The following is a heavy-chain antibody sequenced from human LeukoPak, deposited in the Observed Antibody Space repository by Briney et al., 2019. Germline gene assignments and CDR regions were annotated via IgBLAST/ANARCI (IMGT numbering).Heavy chain of an antibody. J-gene: IGHJ5*02. Sequence: ASVKVSCKASGYTFTGYYIHWVRQAPGQGLEWMGWINPNSGGTNYAQKFQGRVTMTRDTSISTAYMELSRLRSDDTAVYYCARGATVGASPYNWFDPWGQGTLVTVSS. D-gene: IGHD1-26*01. V-gene: IGHV1-2*02. CDR2: INPNSGGT. CDR3: ARGATVGASPYNWFDP. CDR1: GYTFTGYY.